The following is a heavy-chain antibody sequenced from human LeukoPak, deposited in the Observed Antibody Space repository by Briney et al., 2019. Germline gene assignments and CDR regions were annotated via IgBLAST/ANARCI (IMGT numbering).Heavy chain of an antibody. V-gene: IGHV3-23*01. Sequence: GGSLRLSCAASGFTFSSHAMSWVRQAPGKGLEWVSAISGSGGSTYYADSVKGRFTISRDNSKNTLYLQMNSLRADDTAVYYCAKVDCSSTSCYTVDYWGQGAQVTVSS. CDR2: ISGSGGST. CDR1: GFTFSSHA. CDR3: AKVDCSSTSCYTVDY. D-gene: IGHD2-2*02. J-gene: IGHJ4*02.